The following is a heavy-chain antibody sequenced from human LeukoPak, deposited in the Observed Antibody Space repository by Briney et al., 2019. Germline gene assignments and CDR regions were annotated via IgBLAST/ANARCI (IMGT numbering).Heavy chain of an antibody. Sequence: RASETLSLTCTVSGGSISSYYWSWIRQPPGKGLEWIGYIYYSGSTNYNPSLKSRVTISVDTSKNQFSLKLSSVTAADTAVYYCARDSARDSSGYYYVAGAFDIWGQGTMVTVSS. V-gene: IGHV4-59*01. D-gene: IGHD3-22*01. CDR2: IYYSGST. CDR3: ARDSARDSSGYYYVAGAFDI. J-gene: IGHJ3*02. CDR1: GGSISSYY.